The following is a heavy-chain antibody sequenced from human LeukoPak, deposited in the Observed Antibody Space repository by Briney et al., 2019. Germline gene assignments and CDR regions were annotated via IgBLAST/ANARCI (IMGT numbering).Heavy chain of an antibody. D-gene: IGHD6-6*01. CDR2: VNAGNGNT. Sequence: ASVKVSCKASGYTFTSYAMHWVRQAPGQRLEWMGWVNAGNGNTKYSQKFQGRVTITRDTSASTAYMELSSLRSEDTAVYYCARDHKGSSSDFDYWGQGTLVTVSS. V-gene: IGHV1-3*01. CDR1: GYTFTSYA. J-gene: IGHJ4*02. CDR3: ARDHKGSSSDFDY.